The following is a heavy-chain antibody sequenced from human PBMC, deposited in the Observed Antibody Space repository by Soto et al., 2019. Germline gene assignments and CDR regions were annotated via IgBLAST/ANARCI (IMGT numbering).Heavy chain of an antibody. CDR3: AKAPTVEARGGPEC. Sequence: EVQLLESGGGLVRPGGSLRLSCVASGFTFNTYAMTWVRRAPGKGLEWVSAISATGGSTFYADSLQGRFTISRDNSKNTLYLQMKRLRAGDTAVYYGAKAPTVEARGGPECWGQGTLVTVSS. CDR1: GFTFNTYA. CDR2: ISATGGST. J-gene: IGHJ4*02. D-gene: IGHD1-26*01. V-gene: IGHV3-23*01.